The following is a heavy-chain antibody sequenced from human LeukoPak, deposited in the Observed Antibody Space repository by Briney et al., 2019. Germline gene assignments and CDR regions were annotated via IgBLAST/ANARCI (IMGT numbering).Heavy chain of an antibody. Sequence: SVTVSCTASGGTFSSYAISWVRQAPGQGLEWMGGIIPIFGTANYAQKFQGRVTITADESTSTAYMELSSLRSEDTAVYYCAQSPPLAYCGGDCYSSLDYWGQGALVTVSS. V-gene: IGHV1-69*13. CDR3: AQSPPLAYCGGDCYSSLDY. D-gene: IGHD2-21*02. CDR1: GGTFSSYA. J-gene: IGHJ4*02. CDR2: IIPIFGTA.